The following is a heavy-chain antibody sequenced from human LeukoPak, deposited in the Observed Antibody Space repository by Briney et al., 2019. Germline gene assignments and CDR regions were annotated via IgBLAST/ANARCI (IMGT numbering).Heavy chain of an antibody. Sequence: SETLSLTCAVYGGSFSGYYWSWIHQPPGKGLEWFGEINHSRNTNYSPSLKSRVTISVDTSKNQFSLRLSSVTAADTAVYYCARGLSVRAAAVRFDPWGQGALVTVSS. V-gene: IGHV4-34*01. D-gene: IGHD6-13*01. CDR3: ARGLSVRAAAVRFDP. CDR1: GGSFSGYY. J-gene: IGHJ5*02. CDR2: INHSRNT.